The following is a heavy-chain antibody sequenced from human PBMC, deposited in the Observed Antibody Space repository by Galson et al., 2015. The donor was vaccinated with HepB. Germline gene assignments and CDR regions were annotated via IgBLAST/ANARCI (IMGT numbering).Heavy chain of an antibody. CDR1: GYRFSNYG. V-gene: IGHV1-18*01. J-gene: IGHJ4*02. CDR3: ARHKVPFSVPHGPGKSFDS. CDR2: ISVYNGDT. Sequence: VKVSCKASGYRFSNYGISWVRQAPGQGLEWMGWISVYNGDTNYAPKVQGRVTMTTDTSASTAYLDLKSLRSDDTAVYFCARHKVPFSVPHGPGKSFDSWGQGPLATVS. D-gene: IGHD1-26*01.